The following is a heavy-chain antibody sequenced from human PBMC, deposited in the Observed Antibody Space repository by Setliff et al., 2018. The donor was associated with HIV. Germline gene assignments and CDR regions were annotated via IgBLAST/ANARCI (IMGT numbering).Heavy chain of an antibody. J-gene: IGHJ3*02. CDR3: ARVSSSGWGHAFDI. CDR2: IGAYNGNT. D-gene: IGHD6-19*01. Sequence: ASVKVSCKASGYTFTSYGISWVRQAPGQGLEWMGWIGAYNGNTNYAQNLQGRVTVTTDTSTSTVYMELRSLRSDDTAVYYCARVSSSGWGHAFDIWGQGTMVTVSS. CDR1: GYTFTSYG. V-gene: IGHV1-18*01.